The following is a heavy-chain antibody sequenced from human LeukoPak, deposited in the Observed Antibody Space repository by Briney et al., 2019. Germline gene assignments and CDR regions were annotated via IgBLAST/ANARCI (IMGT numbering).Heavy chain of an antibody. CDR1: GFTFSSYW. J-gene: IGHJ4*02. D-gene: IGHD5-18*01. CDR2: IKQDGSEK. Sequence: PGGSLRLSCAAPGFTFSSYWMTWIRQAPGKGLGWVANIKQDGSEKYYVDSVKGRFTISRDNAKNSLYLQMNSLRAEDTGVYYCARDTGGGYSCYDCWGQGTLVTVSS. CDR3: ARDTGGGYSCYDC. V-gene: IGHV3-7*01.